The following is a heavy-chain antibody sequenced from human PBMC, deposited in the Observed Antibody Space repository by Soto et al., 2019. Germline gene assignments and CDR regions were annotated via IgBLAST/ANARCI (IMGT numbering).Heavy chain of an antibody. CDR3: ARDLTQKFGGGIMGYYGMDV. D-gene: IGHD3-3*01. J-gene: IGHJ6*01. CDR2: ISSSSSYI. CDR1: GFTFSSYS. V-gene: IGHV3-21*01. Sequence: SGGSLRLSCAASGFTFSSYSMNWVRQAPGKGLEWVSSISSSSSYIYYADSVKGRFTISRDNAKNSLYLQMNSLRAEDTAVYYCARDLTQKFGGGIMGYYGMDVWGQGSTVTV.